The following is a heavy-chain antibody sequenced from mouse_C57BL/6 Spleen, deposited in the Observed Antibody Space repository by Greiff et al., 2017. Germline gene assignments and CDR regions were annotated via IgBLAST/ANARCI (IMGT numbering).Heavy chain of an antibody. D-gene: IGHD1-1*01. CDR2: INPGSGGT. J-gene: IGHJ4*01. CDR1: GYAFTNYL. V-gene: IGHV1-54*01. CDR3: ARRGVVATDYAMDY. Sequence: QVQLQQSGAELVRPGTSVKVSCKASGYAFTNYLIEWVKQRPGQGLEWIGVINPGSGGTNYNEKFKGKATLTADKSSSTAYMQLSSLTSEDSAVYFCARRGVVATDYAMDYWGQGTSVTVSS.